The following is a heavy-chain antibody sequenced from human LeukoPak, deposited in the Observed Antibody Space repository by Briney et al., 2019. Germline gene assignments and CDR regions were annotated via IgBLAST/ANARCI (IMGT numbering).Heavy chain of an antibody. V-gene: IGHV1-18*01. CDR2: ITPYNGSP. CDR3: ASGGDGDYDY. D-gene: IGHD4-17*01. CDR1: GYTFTTAG. J-gene: IGHJ4*02. Sequence: GASVKVSCKASGYTFTTAGITWVRQAPGQGLEWLGWITPYNGSPTYAQRLQGRVTLTTGTSTTTAYMELRSLTSDDTAIYYCASGGDGDYDYWGQGTLVTVSS.